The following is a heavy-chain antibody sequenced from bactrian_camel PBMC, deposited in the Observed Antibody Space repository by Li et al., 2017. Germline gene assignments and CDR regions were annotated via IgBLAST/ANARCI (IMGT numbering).Heavy chain of an antibody. J-gene: IGHJ4*01. CDR3: AAADPPWRSAGPRCGEFAY. V-gene: IGHV3S1*01. Sequence: HVQLVESGGGSVQAGGSLNLSCTISGYTLSSVCLGWFRQAPGREREGVAVIYTGAGITYYADSVRGRFTISQDHAKTLYLRIDNLKVEDTATYYCAAADPPWRSAGPRCGEFAYWGQGTQVTVS. CDR2: IYTGAGIT. CDR1: GYTLSSVC. D-gene: IGHD1*01.